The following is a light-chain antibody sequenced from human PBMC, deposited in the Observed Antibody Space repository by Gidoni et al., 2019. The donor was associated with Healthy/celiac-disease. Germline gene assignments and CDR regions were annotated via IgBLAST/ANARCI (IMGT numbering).Light chain of an antibody. CDR3: MQALQTLPT. J-gene: IGKJ5*01. V-gene: IGKV2-28*01. Sequence: DIVMTQSPLSLPVTPGEPASISCRSSQSLLHSNGYNYLDWYLQKPGQSPQLLIYLGSNRASGVPDRFSGSGSGTDFTLKISRVEAEDVGVYYCMQALQTLPTFXQXTRLEIK. CDR1: QSLLHSNGYNY. CDR2: LGS.